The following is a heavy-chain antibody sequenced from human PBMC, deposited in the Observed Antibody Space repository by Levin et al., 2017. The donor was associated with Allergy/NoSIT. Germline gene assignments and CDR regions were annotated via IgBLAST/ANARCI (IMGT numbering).Heavy chain of an antibody. CDR1: GFTFSTYG. J-gene: IGHJ4*02. Sequence: GGSLRLSCTASGFTFSTYGMHWVRQAPGKGLEWLALITSNGDNIFYAASVRGRFTISRDDSKNTLYLQMSSLRPDDTAVYYCVKAAVADWGQGTLVTVSS. CDR2: ITSNGDNI. V-gene: IGHV3-30*18. CDR3: VKAAVAD.